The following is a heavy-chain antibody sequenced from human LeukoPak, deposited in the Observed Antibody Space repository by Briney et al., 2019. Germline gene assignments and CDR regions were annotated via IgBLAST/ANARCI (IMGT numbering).Heavy chain of an antibody. Sequence: GGSLRLSCAASGFTVSRTYMSWVRQAPGKGLEWVSVLYSGGPTYYADSVKGRFTISRDSSKNTVYLQMNSLRAEDTAVYYCARDSNYDYWGQGTLVTVSS. CDR3: ARDSNYDY. J-gene: IGHJ4*02. CDR1: GFTVSRTY. V-gene: IGHV3-66*02. CDR2: LYSGGPT. D-gene: IGHD6-13*01.